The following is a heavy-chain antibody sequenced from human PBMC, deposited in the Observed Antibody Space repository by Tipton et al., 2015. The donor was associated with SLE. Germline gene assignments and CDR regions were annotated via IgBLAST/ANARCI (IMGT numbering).Heavy chain of an antibody. CDR3: AKLPNRHSRLVWEAAVPDY. J-gene: IGHJ4*02. Sequence: GSLRLSCAASGFTFSSYAMSWVRQAPGKGLEWVSAISGSGGSTYYADSVKGRFTISRDNSKNTLYLQMNSLRAEDTAVYYCAKLPNRHSRLVWEAAVPDYWGQGTLVTVSS. D-gene: IGHD6-13*01. CDR1: GFTFSSYA. CDR2: ISGSGGST. V-gene: IGHV3-23*01.